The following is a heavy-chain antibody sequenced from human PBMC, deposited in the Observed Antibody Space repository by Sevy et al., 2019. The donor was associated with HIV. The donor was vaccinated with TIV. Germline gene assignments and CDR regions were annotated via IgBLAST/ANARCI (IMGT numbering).Heavy chain of an antibody. D-gene: IGHD1-26*01. V-gene: IGHV3-23*01. CDR1: GFTFSSFA. Sequence: GGSLRLSCAASGFTFSSFAMSWVRHIPGKGLEWVSTINGRGGSAYYANSVKGRFTLSRDNSNNTVYLQMNRLRDEDTAVCDFARPPPRIAPSSAAFFDYWGQGTLVTVSS. CDR3: ARPPPRIAPSSAAFFDY. CDR2: INGRGGSA. J-gene: IGHJ4*02.